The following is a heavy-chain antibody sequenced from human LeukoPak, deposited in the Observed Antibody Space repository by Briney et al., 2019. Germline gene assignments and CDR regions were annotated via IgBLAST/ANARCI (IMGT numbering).Heavy chain of an antibody. D-gene: IGHD5-12*01. CDR1: GFTFGNFW. V-gene: IGHV3-7*01. J-gene: IGHJ5*02. CDR2: IKEDGSEK. CDR3: RPGHYDSYA. Sequence: PGGSLRLSCVASGFTFGNFWMSWVRQAPGKGPEWVANIKEDGSEKYYVDSVRGRFTISRDNAKNSLYLQMHILRAEDTGVYFCRPGHYDSYAWDQGTLVTVSS.